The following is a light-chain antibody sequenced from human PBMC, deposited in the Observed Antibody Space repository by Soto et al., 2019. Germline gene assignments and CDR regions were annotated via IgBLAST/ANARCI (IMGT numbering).Light chain of an antibody. CDR2: EVT. J-gene: IGLJ2*01. CDR1: SSDVGGYNY. V-gene: IGLV2-14*01. CDR3: NSYTSSSSVI. Sequence: QSALTQPASVSGSPEQSITISCSGTSSDVGGYNYVSWYQQHPGKAPKLMIYEVTNRPSGVSDRFSGSKSGNTASLTISGLQAEDEADYYCNSYTSSSSVIFGGGTKLTVL.